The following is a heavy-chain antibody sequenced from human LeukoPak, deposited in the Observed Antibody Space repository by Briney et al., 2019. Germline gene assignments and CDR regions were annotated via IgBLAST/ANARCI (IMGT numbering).Heavy chain of an antibody. D-gene: IGHD3-9*01. J-gene: IGHJ4*02. CDR3: ARAGTKLRYFDWSLDY. V-gene: IGHV4-4*07. CDR1: GGSISSYY. CDR2: IYTSGST. Sequence: SETLSLTCTVSGGSISSYYWSWIRQPAGKGLVWIGRIYTSGSTNYNPSLKSRVTMSVDTSKNQFTLKLNSVTAADTAVYYCARAGTKLRYFDWSLDYWGQGTLVTVSS.